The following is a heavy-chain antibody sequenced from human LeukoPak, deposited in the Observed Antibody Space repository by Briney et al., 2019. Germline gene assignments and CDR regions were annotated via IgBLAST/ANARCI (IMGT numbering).Heavy chain of an antibody. CDR1: GFTFSSYA. V-gene: IGHV3-30-3*01. CDR3: ARVYGSSWSYYYYGMDV. J-gene: IGHJ6*02. CDR2: ISYDGSNK. D-gene: IGHD6-13*01. Sequence: GRSLRLSCAASGFTFSSYAMHWVRQAPGKGLEWVAVISYDGSNKYYADSVKGRFTISRDNSKNTLYLQMNSLRAEDTAVYYCARVYGSSWSYYYYGMDVWGQGTTVTASS.